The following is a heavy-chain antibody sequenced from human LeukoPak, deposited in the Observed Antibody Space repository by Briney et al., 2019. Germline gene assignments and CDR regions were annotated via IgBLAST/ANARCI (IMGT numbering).Heavy chain of an antibody. CDR3: ARQGSGWTQGFDY. CDR1: GGSISSYY. J-gene: IGHJ4*02. Sequence: RSSETLSLTCTVSGGSISSYYWSWIRQPPGKGLEWIGYIYYSGSTNYNPSLKSRVTISVDTSKNQFSLKLNSVTAADTAVYYCARQGSGWTQGFDYWGQGTLVTVSS. D-gene: IGHD6-19*01. V-gene: IGHV4-59*08. CDR2: IYYSGST.